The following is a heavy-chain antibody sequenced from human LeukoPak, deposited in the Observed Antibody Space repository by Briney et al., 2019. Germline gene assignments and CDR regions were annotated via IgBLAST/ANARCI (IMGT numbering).Heavy chain of an antibody. Sequence: GGPLRLSCAASGFTFSRYGMHWVRQAPGKGLEWVSAISGSGGSTYYADSVKGRFTISRDSSKNTLSLQMNSLRAEDTAVYYCAKIPKGGYFDYWGQGTLVTVSS. CDR1: GFTFSRYG. D-gene: IGHD2-2*01. V-gene: IGHV3-23*01. CDR2: ISGSGGST. J-gene: IGHJ4*02. CDR3: AKIPKGGYFDY.